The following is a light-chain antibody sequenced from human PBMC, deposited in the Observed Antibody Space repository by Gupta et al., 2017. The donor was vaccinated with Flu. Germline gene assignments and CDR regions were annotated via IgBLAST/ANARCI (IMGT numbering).Light chain of an antibody. CDR1: SPNIGNNY. V-gene: IGLV1-51*02. J-gene: IGLJ2*01. Sequence: QSVLTQPPSVSAAPGQKVTISCSGSSPNIGNNYVSWYQQLPGTAPKLLIYENNKRPSGMPDRFSGSKSGTSATLGITGLQTGDEAEYYCGTWDSSLSAGLVVFGGGTKLTVL. CDR3: GTWDSSLSAGLVV. CDR2: ENN.